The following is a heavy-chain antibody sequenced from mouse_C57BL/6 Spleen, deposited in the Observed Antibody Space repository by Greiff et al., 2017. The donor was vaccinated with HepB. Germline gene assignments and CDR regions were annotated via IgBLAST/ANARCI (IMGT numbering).Heavy chain of an antibody. J-gene: IGHJ3*01. CDR2: IDPSDSYT. V-gene: IGHV1-59*01. CDR3: AYYYGSSWAWFAY. CDR1: GYTFTSYW. D-gene: IGHD1-1*01. Sequence: QVQLQQPGAELVRPGTSVKLSCKASGYTFTSYWMHWVKQRPGQGLEWIGVIDPSDSYTNYNQKFKGKATLTVDTSSSTAYMQLSSLTSEDSAVYYCAYYYGSSWAWFAYWGQGTLVTVSA.